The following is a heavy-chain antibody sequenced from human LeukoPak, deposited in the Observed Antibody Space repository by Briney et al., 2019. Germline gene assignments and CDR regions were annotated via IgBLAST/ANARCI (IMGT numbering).Heavy chain of an antibody. V-gene: IGHV3-23*01. J-gene: IGHJ4*02. Sequence: GSLRLSCAASGFTFSSYAMSWVRQAPGKGLEWVSVISGSGGNTYYADSVKGRFTISRDNAKNTLYLQMNSLRAEDTAVYYCARGYSSGLHFDYWGQGTLVTVSS. D-gene: IGHD6-19*01. CDR2: ISGSGGNT. CDR1: GFTFSSYA. CDR3: ARGYSSGLHFDY.